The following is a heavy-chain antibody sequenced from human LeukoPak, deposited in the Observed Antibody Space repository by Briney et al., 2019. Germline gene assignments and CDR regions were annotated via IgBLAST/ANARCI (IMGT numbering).Heavy chain of an antibody. CDR1: GFTVRSYA. D-gene: IGHD3-3*01. J-gene: IGHJ4*02. CDR3: ANTFSYDFWSGYQPFDY. CDR2: ISGSVGST. Sequence: PGGSLRLSCAASGFTVRSYAISCVRQPPGKGLGCVSVISGSVGSTEYADSGTGRFTICRANSKNTMYLQMNSLRAEDKAVYYCANTFSYDFWSGYQPFDYWGQGTLVTVSS. V-gene: IGHV3-23*01.